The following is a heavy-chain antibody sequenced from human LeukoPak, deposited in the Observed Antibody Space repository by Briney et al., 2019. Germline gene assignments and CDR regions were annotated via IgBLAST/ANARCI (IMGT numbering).Heavy chain of an antibody. J-gene: IGHJ5*02. CDR2: IYYSGST. Sequence: SETLSLTCTVSGGSISTYYWSWIRQPPGKGLEWNGYIYYSGSTNYNPSLKSRVTISVDTSKNQFSLKLSSVTAADTAVYYCARRYYYDSSGAPFDPWGQGTLVTVSS. D-gene: IGHD3-22*01. V-gene: IGHV4-59*08. CDR3: ARRYYYDSSGAPFDP. CDR1: GGSISTYY.